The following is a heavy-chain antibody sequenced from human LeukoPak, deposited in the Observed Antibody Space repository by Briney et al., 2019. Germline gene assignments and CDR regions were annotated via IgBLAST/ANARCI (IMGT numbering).Heavy chain of an antibody. CDR1: GFVFNSYG. D-gene: IGHD2-21*02. J-gene: IGHJ4*02. CDR2: IWYDGSNK. CDR3: TTIRGYCGGDCYGY. Sequence: GGSLSLSCAASGFVFNSYGMHWVRQAPGKGLEWVAVIWYDGSNKYYADSVKGRFTISRDNSKNTLYLQMNSLKTEDTAVYYCTTIRGYCGGDCYGYWGQGTLVTVSS. V-gene: IGHV3-33*01.